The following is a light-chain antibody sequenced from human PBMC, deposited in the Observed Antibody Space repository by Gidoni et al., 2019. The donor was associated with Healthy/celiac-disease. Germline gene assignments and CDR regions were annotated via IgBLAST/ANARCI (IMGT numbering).Light chain of an antibody. CDR2: QAA. CDR1: QTINNF. CDR3: QQRSIWPLT. Sequence: EIVLTQSPATLSLSPGERATLSCRASQTINNFLAWYQQKPGQAPRLLIYQAANRATGIPARFSGFGSGTDFTLTISSLEPEDFAVYYCQQRSIWPLTFGGGTRVDIK. J-gene: IGKJ4*01. V-gene: IGKV3-11*01.